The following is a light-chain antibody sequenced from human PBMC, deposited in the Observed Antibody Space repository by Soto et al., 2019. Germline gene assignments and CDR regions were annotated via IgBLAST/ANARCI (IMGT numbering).Light chain of an antibody. CDR1: QAVNTR. CDR3: HQRQSWPRT. J-gene: IGKJ1*01. V-gene: IGKV3-11*01. Sequence: EIVLTQSPATLSSFPGDRVTLSCRARQAVNTRLAWYQHKPGQAPRLLIYLASNRAAGVPARFSGSGSGTDFPLTISHVEPEDFAVYYCHQRQSWPRTVGQGTTVDIK. CDR2: LAS.